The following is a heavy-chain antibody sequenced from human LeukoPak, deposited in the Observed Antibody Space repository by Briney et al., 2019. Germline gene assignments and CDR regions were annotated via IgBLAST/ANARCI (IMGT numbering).Heavy chain of an antibody. CDR1: GFTVSRNY. V-gene: IGHV3-21*01. D-gene: IGHD5-18*01. Sequence: GGSLRLSCAASGFTVSRNYMNWVRQAPGKGLEWVSSISSSSSYIYYADSVKGRFTISRDNAKNSLYLQMNSLRAEDTAVYYCARGRQPRAYFDYWGQGTLVTVSS. J-gene: IGHJ4*02. CDR3: ARGRQPRAYFDY. CDR2: ISSSSSYI.